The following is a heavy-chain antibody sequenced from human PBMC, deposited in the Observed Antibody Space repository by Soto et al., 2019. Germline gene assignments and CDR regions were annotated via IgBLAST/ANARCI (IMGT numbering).Heavy chain of an antibody. CDR1: GASTTSNSY. CDR2: IYYTEGT. V-gene: IGHV4-39*01. D-gene: IGHD5-12*01. Sequence: SETLSLTCTVSGASTTSNSYWAWMRQPPGKGLEWIGSIYYTEGTSSNPSLRSRVTMPVDTSNNQFSLRLSSVTAADTAVYYCARHERSRGYLYSDYDSGSEWGQGTLVTVS. CDR3: ARHERSRGYLYSDYDSGSE. J-gene: IGHJ4*02.